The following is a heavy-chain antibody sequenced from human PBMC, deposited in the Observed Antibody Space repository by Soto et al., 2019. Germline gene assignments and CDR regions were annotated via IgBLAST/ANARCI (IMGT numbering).Heavy chain of an antibody. Sequence: SETLSLTCAVSGGSIISTNWWSWVRQPPGKGLEWIGEIYHSGSTNYNPSLKSRVTISVDKSKNQFSLKLSSVTAADTAVYYCATSRRSGYYYGVDDWGQGTLVTVSS. D-gene: IGHD3-22*01. J-gene: IGHJ4*02. V-gene: IGHV4-4*02. CDR3: ATSRRSGYYYGVDD. CDR1: GGSIISTNW. CDR2: IYHSGST.